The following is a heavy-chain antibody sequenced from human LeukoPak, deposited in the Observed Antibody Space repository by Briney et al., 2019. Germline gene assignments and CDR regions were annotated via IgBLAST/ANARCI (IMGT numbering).Heavy chain of an antibody. D-gene: IGHD5-18*01. V-gene: IGHV3-11*04. Sequence: GGSLRLSCAASGFTFSDYYMSWIRQAPGKGLEWVSYISSSGSTIYYADSVKGRFTISRDNAKNSLYLQMNSLRAEDTAVYYCARVHSYGYPRTRYFDYWGQGTLVTVSS. J-gene: IGHJ4*02. CDR2: ISSSGSTI. CDR3: ARVHSYGYPRTRYFDY. CDR1: GFTFSDYY.